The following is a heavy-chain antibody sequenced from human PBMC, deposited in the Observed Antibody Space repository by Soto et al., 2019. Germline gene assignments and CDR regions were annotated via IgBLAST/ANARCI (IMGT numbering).Heavy chain of an antibody. CDR1: GFTFSSYS. Sequence: GGSLRLSCAASGFTFSSYSMNWVRQAPGKGLEWVSYISSSSSTIYYADSVKGRFTISRDNAKNSLYLQMNSLRAEDTAVYYCARDMITFGGVIVTDPGDAFDIWGQGTMVTVSS. V-gene: IGHV3-48*01. CDR3: ARDMITFGGVIVTDPGDAFDI. CDR2: ISSSSSTI. D-gene: IGHD3-16*02. J-gene: IGHJ3*02.